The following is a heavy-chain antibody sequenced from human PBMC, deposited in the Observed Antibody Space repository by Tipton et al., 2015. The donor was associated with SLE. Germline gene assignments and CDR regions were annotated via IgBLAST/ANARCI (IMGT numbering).Heavy chain of an antibody. CDR3: ASGQLVRADY. Sequence: VQLVQSGGGLVKPGGSLRLSCAASGFTFSSYSMNWVRQAPGKGLEWVSSISSSSSYIYYADSVKGRFTISRDNAKNSLYLQMNSLRAEDAAVYYCASGQLVRADYWGQGTLVTVSS. CDR1: GFTFSSYS. J-gene: IGHJ4*02. V-gene: IGHV3-21*01. D-gene: IGHD6-6*01. CDR2: ISSSSSYI.